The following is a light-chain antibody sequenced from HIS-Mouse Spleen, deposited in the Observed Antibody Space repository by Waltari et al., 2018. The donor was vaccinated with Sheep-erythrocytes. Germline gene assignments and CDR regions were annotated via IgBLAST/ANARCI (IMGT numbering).Light chain of an antibody. J-gene: IGKJ4*01. CDR2: DAS. V-gene: IGKV1-33*01. CDR3: QQYDNLLT. CDR1: QDISNY. Sequence: DIQMTQSPSSLSASVGDRVTITCQASQDISNYLNWYQQKPGKAPKLLIYDASNLEKGVSSRFSGSGAGTDFTFTISSLQPEDIATYYCQQYDNLLTFGGGTKVEIK.